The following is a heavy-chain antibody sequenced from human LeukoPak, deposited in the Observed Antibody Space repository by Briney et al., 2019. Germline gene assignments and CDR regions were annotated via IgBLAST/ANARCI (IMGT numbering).Heavy chain of an antibody. Sequence: GGSLRLSCAASGITFSSYGMSWVRQVPGKGLEWVSSISHTGGSPYYADSVKGRFTISRDNSKNTLYLQMNSLRAEDTAVYYCGKSGYNRFDYWGQGTLVTVSS. D-gene: IGHD5-24*01. CDR2: ISHTGGSP. J-gene: IGHJ4*02. CDR3: GKSGYNRFDY. CDR1: GITFSSYG. V-gene: IGHV3-23*01.